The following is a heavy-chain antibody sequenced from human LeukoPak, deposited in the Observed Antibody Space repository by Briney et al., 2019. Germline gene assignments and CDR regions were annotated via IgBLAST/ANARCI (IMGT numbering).Heavy chain of an antibody. CDR3: ARLYDWNYAFDI. Sequence: PSETLSLTCTVSGGSISSYYWSWIRQPPGKGLEWIGYIYYSGSTNYNPSLKSRVTISVDTSKNQFSLKLSSVTAADTAVYYCARLYDWNYAFDIWGQGTMVTVSS. V-gene: IGHV4-59*01. J-gene: IGHJ3*02. CDR2: IYYSGST. CDR1: GGSISSYY. D-gene: IGHD1-7*01.